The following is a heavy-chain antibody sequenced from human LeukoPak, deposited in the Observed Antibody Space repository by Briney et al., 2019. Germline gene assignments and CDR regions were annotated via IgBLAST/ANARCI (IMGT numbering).Heavy chain of an antibody. CDR3: ARQDGDSTYFFDY. CDR2: FYPGDSDT. Sequence: GESLKISCKASGYSFSYHWIAWVRQMPEQGLEWMGIFYPGDSDTRYSPSFQGQVTISVDKSISTAYLQWSSLKASDTAMYYCARQDGDSTYFFDYWGQGTLVTVSS. V-gene: IGHV5-51*01. CDR1: GYSFSYHW. J-gene: IGHJ4*02. D-gene: IGHD2-21*02.